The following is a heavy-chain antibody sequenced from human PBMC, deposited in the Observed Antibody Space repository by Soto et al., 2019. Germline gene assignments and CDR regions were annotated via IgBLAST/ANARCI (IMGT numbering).Heavy chain of an antibody. D-gene: IGHD2-2*02. CDR3: AREYPGFDP. V-gene: IGHV1-3*01. CDR1: GYTFTTYA. Sequence: QVHLMQSGAEVKKPGGSVKLSCKGSGYTFTTYARHWVRQAPGEGLEWVGWVAVYNGATKYAQKFQDRVTITRDISASTAYMELSSLTSEDTAIYYCAREYPGFDPWGQGTLVTVSS. J-gene: IGHJ5*02. CDR2: VAVYNGAT.